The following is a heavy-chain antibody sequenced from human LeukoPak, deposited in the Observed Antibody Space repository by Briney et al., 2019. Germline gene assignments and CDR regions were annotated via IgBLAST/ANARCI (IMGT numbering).Heavy chain of an antibody. CDR1: GGSFSGYY. V-gene: IGHV4-34*01. J-gene: IGHJ4*02. CDR2: INHSGST. D-gene: IGHD5-24*01. Sequence: SETLSLTCAVYGGSFSGYYWSWIRQPPGKGLEWIGEINHSGSTNYNPSLNSRVTISVDTSKNQFSLKLSSVTAADTAVYYCARGLRRWLQITQYFDYWGQGTLVTVSS. CDR3: ARGLRRWLQITQYFDY.